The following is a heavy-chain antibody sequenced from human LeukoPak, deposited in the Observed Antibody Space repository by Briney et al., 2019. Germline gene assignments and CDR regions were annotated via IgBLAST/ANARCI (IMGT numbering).Heavy chain of an antibody. D-gene: IGHD3-9*01. V-gene: IGHV3-23*01. CDR1: GFAFSSYA. J-gene: IGHJ4*02. CDR3: AKSLTGYSPFDY. Sequence: GGSLRLSCAASGFAFSSYAMSWVRQAPGKGLEWVSAISASSGNTYYADSVKGRVTISRDNSKNTRYLQMNSLRVEDTAVYYCAKSLTGYSPFDYWGQGSLVTVCS. CDR2: ISASSGNT.